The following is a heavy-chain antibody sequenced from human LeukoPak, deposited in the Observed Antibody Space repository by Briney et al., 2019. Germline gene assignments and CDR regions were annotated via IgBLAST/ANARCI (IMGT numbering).Heavy chain of an antibody. J-gene: IGHJ4*02. V-gene: IGHV4-59*01. CDR2: IYYSGST. CDR1: GGSISGYY. CDR3: ARLRGNYFPDY. Sequence: PSETLSLTCTVSGGSISGYYWTWIRQPPGKGLEWIAYIYYSGSTNYNPSLKSRATISVDTSKNQFSLRLRSVTAADTAVYYCARLRGNYFPDYWGQGTLVTVSS. D-gene: IGHD4-11*01.